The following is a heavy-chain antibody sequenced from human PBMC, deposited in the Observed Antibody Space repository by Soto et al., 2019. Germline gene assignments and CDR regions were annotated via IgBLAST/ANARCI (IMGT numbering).Heavy chain of an antibody. D-gene: IGHD3-9*01. CDR1: GGSISSSSYY. CDR3: ARVYYDILTGYYEYYFDY. CDR2: IYYTGST. V-gene: IGHV4-39*01. J-gene: IGHJ4*02. Sequence: SETLSLTCTVSGGSISSSSYYWGWVRQAPGKGLEWIGNIYYTGSTYYNPSLKSRVTVAVDTSKNQVSLKLSSVTAADTAVYYCARVYYDILTGYYEYYFDYWGQGTLVTVSS.